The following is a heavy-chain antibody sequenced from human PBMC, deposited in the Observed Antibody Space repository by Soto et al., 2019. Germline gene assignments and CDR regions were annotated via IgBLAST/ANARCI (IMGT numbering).Heavy chain of an antibody. CDR3: ARDGSAGTWSNY. D-gene: IGHD6-19*01. CDR2: IIPIFGTA. V-gene: IGHV1-69*13. J-gene: IGHJ4*02. Sequence: GASVKVSCKASGGTFSSYAISWVRQAPGQGLEWMGGIIPIFGTANYAQKFQGRVTITADESTSTAYMELSSLRSEDTAVYYCARDGSAGTWSNYWGQGTLVTV. CDR1: GGTFSSYA.